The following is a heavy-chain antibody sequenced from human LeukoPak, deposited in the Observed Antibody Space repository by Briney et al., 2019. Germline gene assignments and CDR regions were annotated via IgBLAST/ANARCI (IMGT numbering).Heavy chain of an antibody. CDR3: ARLYCSSTRCYLLLDY. V-gene: IGHV1-18*01. J-gene: IGHJ4*02. D-gene: IGHD2-2*01. CDR1: GYIFSSND. Sequence: ASVKVSCKASGYIFSSNDITWVRQAPGQGLEWMGWISPNNGKTSNTQKLQGRFTMTTDTSTSTAYMELRSLRSDDTAVYYCARLYCSSTRCYLLLDYGGQGTLVTVS. CDR2: ISPNNGKT.